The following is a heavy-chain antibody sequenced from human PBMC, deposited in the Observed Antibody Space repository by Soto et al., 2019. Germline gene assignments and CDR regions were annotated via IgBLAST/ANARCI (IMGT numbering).Heavy chain of an antibody. V-gene: IGHV1-69*06. CDR3: AKDRRADWESYYYYAMDV. CDR1: GGVFGSFS. Sequence: QVQLVQSGAEVRKPGSSVKVSCKASGGVFGSFSITWVRQAPGQGLEWIGGIIPIYGTANYAHNFQGRVTITADTATNTAYMEVSSLGSEDTAVYYCAKDRRADWESYYYYAMDVWGQGTTVIVSS. J-gene: IGHJ6*02. CDR2: IIPIYGTA. D-gene: IGHD1-26*01.